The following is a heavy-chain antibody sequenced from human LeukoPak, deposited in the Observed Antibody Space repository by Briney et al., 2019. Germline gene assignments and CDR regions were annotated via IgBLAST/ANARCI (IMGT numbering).Heavy chain of an antibody. CDR3: ARFDYADYLAFDY. CDR2: ISASGRNR. D-gene: IGHD4-17*01. Sequence: GGSLRLSCAASGFTFSNYAMTWVRQAPGKGLELVSVISASGRNRDYADSVKGRFTISRDNAKNSLYLQMNSLRAEDTAVYYCARFDYADYLAFDYWGQGTLVTVSS. V-gene: IGHV3-23*01. CDR1: GFTFSNYA. J-gene: IGHJ4*02.